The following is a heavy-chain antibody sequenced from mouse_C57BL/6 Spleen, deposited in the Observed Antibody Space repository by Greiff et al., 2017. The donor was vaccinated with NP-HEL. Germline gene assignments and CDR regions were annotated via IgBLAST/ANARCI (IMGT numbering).Heavy chain of an antibody. V-gene: IGHV1-55*01. CDR3: SRCTRGHYYAMDY. CDR2: IYPGSGST. CDR1: GYTFTSYW. Sequence: VQLQQSGAELVKPGASVKMSCKASGYTFTSYWITWVKQRPGQGLEWIGDIYPGSGSTNYNEKFKSKATLTVDTSSSTAYMQLSSLTSEDSAVYYCSRCTRGHYYAMDYWGQGTSVTVSA. J-gene: IGHJ4*01.